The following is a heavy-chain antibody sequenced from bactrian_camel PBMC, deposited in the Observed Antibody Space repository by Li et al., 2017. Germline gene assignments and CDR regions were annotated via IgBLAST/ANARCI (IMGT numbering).Heavy chain of an antibody. Sequence: HVQLVESGGGSVQAGGSLTLSCNYTRNMNVMAWFRQAPGKEREGVALIFTRDHSSGSTIYADSVQGRFTISQDNAAKILYLQMNDLKPEDTATYYCARDCLDELPYAEVWGQGTQVTVS. CDR2: IFTRDHSSGST. CDR3: ARDCLDELPYAEV. V-gene: IGHV3S54*01. D-gene: IGHD1*01. CDR1: RNMNV. J-gene: IGHJ4*01.